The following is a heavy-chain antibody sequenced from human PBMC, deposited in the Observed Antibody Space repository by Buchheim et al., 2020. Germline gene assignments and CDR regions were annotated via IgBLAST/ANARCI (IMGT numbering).Heavy chain of an antibody. Sequence: QVQLQQWGAGLLKPSETLSLTCAVYGGSFSGYYWSWIRQPPGKGLEWIGEINHSGSTNYNPSLQSRVTISVDTSQNQFYLKLSSVTAADTAVYYCARGTGFYYYGSGSYQPYYYYGMDVWGQGTT. V-gene: IGHV4-34*01. CDR3: ARGTGFYYYGSGSYQPYYYYGMDV. CDR1: GGSFSGYY. D-gene: IGHD3-10*01. CDR2: INHSGST. J-gene: IGHJ6*02.